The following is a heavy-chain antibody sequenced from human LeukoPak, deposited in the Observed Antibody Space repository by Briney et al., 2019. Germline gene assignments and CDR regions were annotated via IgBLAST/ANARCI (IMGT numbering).Heavy chain of an antibody. CDR3: ARDRSSSRDLDY. Sequence: KTGGSLRLSCTASGFTFSSYSMNWVRQAPGKGLEWLSCISDSSSSYIYYADSVEGRFTISRDNAKNSLYLQMNSLRAEDTAVYFCARDRSSSRDLDYWGQGTLVTVSS. V-gene: IGHV3-21*01. D-gene: IGHD6-13*01. CDR1: GFTFSSYS. CDR2: ISDSSSSYI. J-gene: IGHJ4*02.